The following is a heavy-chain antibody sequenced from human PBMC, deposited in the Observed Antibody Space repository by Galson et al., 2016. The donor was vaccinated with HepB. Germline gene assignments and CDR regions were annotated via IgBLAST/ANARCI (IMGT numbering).Heavy chain of an antibody. CDR1: GFTFTDHY. CDR2: IRNKANSYTA. D-gene: IGHD2-21*01. V-gene: IGHV3-72*01. CDR3: CRASRVGGDCDY. J-gene: IGHJ4*02. Sequence: SLRLSCAASGFTFTDHYMDWVRQAPGKGLEWVGRIRNKANSYTATYAASVMGRFTFSRDDSKNSLYLQMNSLKTDDTAVYYCCRASRVGGDCDYWGQGTLVTVSS.